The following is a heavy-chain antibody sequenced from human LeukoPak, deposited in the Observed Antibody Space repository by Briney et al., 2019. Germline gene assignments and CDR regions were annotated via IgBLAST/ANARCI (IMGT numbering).Heavy chain of an antibody. V-gene: IGHV3-11*01. Sequence: PGGSLRLSCAAPGFTFSDYYMSWIRQAPGKGLEWVSYISSSGSTIYYTDSVKGRFTISRDNAKNSLYLQMNSLRAEDTAVYYCALMTTVGLDYWGQGTLVTVSS. D-gene: IGHD4-11*01. CDR3: ALMTTVGLDY. J-gene: IGHJ4*02. CDR2: ISSSGSTI. CDR1: GFTFSDYY.